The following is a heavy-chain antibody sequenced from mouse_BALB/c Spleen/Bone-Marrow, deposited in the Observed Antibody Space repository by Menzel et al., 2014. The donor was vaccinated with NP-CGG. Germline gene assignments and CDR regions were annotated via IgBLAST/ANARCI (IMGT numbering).Heavy chain of an antibody. D-gene: IGHD2-14*01. V-gene: IGHV1-47*01. CDR2: FHPYNDDT. CDR3: ARGRYGLYYAMDY. CDR1: GYTFTTYP. J-gene: IGHJ4*01. Sequence: QVQLKQSGAELVKPGASVKMSCKAFGYTFTTYPIEWMKQNHGKSLEWIGNFHPYNDDTKYNEKFKGKAKLTVKKSSSTVYLELSRLTSDDSAVYCCARGRYGLYYAMDYWGQGTSVTVSS.